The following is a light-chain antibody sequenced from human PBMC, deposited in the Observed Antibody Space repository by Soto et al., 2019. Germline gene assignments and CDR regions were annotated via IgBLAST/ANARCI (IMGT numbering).Light chain of an antibody. CDR2: DDN. CDR3: CSCTGSHPGV. CDR1: SSNLGSYNL. J-gene: IGLJ3*02. Sequence: QSVLTQPASVTGSPGQSITISCTGISSNLGSYNLVSWYQQHPGKAPKVIIYDDNQRPSGVSDRFSGSKSGNTASLTISGLQAEDEADYHCCSCTGSHPGVFGGGTQLTVL. V-gene: IGLV2-23*01.